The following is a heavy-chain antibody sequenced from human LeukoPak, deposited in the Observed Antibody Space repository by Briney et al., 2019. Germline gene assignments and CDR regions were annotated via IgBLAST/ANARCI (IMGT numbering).Heavy chain of an antibody. J-gene: IGHJ4*02. CDR2: IYPDDSDT. D-gene: IGHD3-22*01. CDR1: GYSFTSYW. Sequence: GESLKISCEGSGYSFTSYWIAWVRQMPGKGLEWMGIIYPDDSDTTYSPSFQGQVTFSADKSIGTAYLQWSSLEASDTAMYYCARVRFDRSGYLEYWGQGTLVTVSS. V-gene: IGHV5-51*01. CDR3: ARVRFDRSGYLEY.